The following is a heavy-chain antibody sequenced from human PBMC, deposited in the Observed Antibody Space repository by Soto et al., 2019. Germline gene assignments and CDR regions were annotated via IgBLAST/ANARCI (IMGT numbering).Heavy chain of an antibody. CDR3: ARHRWLRSQIDY. D-gene: IGHD5-12*01. J-gene: IGHJ4*02. V-gene: IGHV4-59*08. CDR1: GGSISSYY. CDR2: IYYSGST. Sequence: SGTLSLTCXVSGGSISSYYWSWIRQPPGKGLEWIGYIYYSGSTNYNPSLKSRVTISVDTSKNQFSLKLSSVTAADTAVYYCARHRWLRSQIDYWGQGTLVTVSS.